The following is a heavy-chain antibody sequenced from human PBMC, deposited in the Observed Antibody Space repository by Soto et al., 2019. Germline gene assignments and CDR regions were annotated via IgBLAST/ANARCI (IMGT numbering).Heavy chain of an antibody. CDR2: IYYSGST. D-gene: IGHD3-3*01. V-gene: IGHV4-31*03. CDR3: ARRAALDFWTTLSYYYYGMDV. CDR1: GGSISSGGYY. Sequence: SSETLSLTCTVSGGSISSGGYYWSWIRQHPGKGLEWIGYIYYSGSTYYNPSLKSRVTISVDTSKNQFSLKLSSVTAADTAVYYCARRAALDFWTTLSYYYYGMDVWGQGTTVTVSS. J-gene: IGHJ6*02.